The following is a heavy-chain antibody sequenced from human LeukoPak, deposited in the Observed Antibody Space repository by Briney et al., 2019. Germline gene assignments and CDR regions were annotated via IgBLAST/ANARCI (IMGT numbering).Heavy chain of an antibody. CDR3: AREGRYSGSHFQH. V-gene: IGHV1-69*05. Sequence: SVKVSCKASGGTFSSYAISWVRQAPGQGLEWMGRIIPIFGTANYAQKFQGRVTITTDESTSTAYMELSSLRSEDTAVYYCAREGRYSGSHFQHWGQGTLITVSS. D-gene: IGHD1-26*01. J-gene: IGHJ1*01. CDR1: GGTFSSYA. CDR2: IIPIFGTA.